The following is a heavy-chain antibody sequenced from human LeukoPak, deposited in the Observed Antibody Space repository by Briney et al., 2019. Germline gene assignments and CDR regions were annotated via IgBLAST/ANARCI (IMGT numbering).Heavy chain of an antibody. Sequence: GGSPRLSCAASGFTVSSNYMSWVRQAPGKGLERVSVIYSGGSTYYADSVKGRFTISRDNSKNTLYLQMNSLRAEDTAVYYCAREVVTAKEGRVYYYGMDVWGQGTTVTVSS. CDR3: AREVVTAKEGRVYYYGMDV. V-gene: IGHV3-53*01. D-gene: IGHD2-21*02. CDR1: GFTVSSNY. J-gene: IGHJ6*02. CDR2: IYSGGST.